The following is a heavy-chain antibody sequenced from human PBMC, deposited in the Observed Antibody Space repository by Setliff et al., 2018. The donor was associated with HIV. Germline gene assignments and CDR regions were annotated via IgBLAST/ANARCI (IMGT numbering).Heavy chain of an antibody. Sequence: GGSLRLSCAASGFTFSSYEMNWVRQAPGKGLEWVSYINIGRGDKFYADSVQGRFTISRDNAKNSLYLQMNSLRVEDTAVYYCARDYLYYNMYNGSPVYGMDVWGQGTTVTVSS. D-gene: IGHD3-10*01. V-gene: IGHV3-48*03. CDR1: GFTFSSYE. J-gene: IGHJ6*02. CDR3: ARDYLYYNMYNGSPVYGMDV. CDR2: INIGRGDK.